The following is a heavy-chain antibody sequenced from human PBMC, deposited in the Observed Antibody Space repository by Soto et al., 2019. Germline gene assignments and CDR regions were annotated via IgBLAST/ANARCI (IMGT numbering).Heavy chain of an antibody. J-gene: IGHJ4*02. CDR3: AREQDQLGFDY. Sequence: QVQLVQSGAEVKKPGASVKVSCKASGYTFTSYAMHWVRQAPGQRLEWMGWINAGNGNTKYSQKFQGRVTITRDTCASTAYMELSSLRSEDTAVYYCAREQDQLGFDYWGQGTLVTVSS. CDR1: GYTFTSYA. V-gene: IGHV1-3*01. D-gene: IGHD2-2*01. CDR2: INAGNGNT.